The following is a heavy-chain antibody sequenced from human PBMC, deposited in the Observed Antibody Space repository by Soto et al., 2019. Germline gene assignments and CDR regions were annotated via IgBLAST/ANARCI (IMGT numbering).Heavy chain of an antibody. V-gene: IGHV1-2*04. Sequence: GASVKASCKASGGTFSSYAISWVRQSPVQGLEWMGWINPNSGGTNYAQKFQGWVTMTRDTSISTAYMEPSRLRSDDTAVYYCARGSMYGSGGLNYWGQGTLVTVSS. D-gene: IGHD3-10*01. J-gene: IGHJ4*02. CDR3: ARGSMYGSGGLNY. CDR2: INPNSGGT. CDR1: GGTFSSYA.